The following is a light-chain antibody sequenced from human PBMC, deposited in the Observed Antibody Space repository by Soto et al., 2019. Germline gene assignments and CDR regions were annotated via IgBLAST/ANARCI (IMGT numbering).Light chain of an antibody. CDR3: SSCAGTKNWL. V-gene: IGLV2-8*01. Sequence: QSALTQPPSASGSPGQSVTISCTGTSSDVGGYNFVSWYQQHPGKAPKLMIYEVSERPSGVPDRFFGSKSGNTASLTVSGLQAEDEADSHCSSCAGTKNWLFGGGTKLTVL. CDR2: EVS. J-gene: IGLJ3*02. CDR1: SSDVGGYNF.